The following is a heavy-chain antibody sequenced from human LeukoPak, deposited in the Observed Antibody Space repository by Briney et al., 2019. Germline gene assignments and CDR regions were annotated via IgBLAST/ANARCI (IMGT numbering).Heavy chain of an antibody. CDR2: INHSGST. Sequence: SETLSLTCTVSGGSISSSTYYWGWIRQPPGKGLEWIGEINHSGSTNYNPSLKSRVTISVDTSKNQFSLKLSSVTAADTAVYYCASLPAGSPLGFDYWGQGTLVTVSS. J-gene: IGHJ4*02. V-gene: IGHV4-39*07. CDR3: ASLPAGSPLGFDY. D-gene: IGHD6-6*01. CDR1: GGSISSSTYY.